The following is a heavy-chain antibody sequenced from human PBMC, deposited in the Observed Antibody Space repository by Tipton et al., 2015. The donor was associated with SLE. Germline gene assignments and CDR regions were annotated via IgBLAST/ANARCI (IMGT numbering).Heavy chain of an antibody. Sequence: SLRLSCAASGFTFSSYEMNWVRQAPGKGLEWVSYISSSGSTIYYADSVKGRFTISRDNAKNSLYLQMNSLRAEDTAVYYCARDGHWDAFDIWGQGTMVTVSS. CDR2: ISSSGSTI. D-gene: IGHD1-1*01. CDR1: GFTFSSYE. J-gene: IGHJ3*02. V-gene: IGHV3-48*03. CDR3: ARDGHWDAFDI.